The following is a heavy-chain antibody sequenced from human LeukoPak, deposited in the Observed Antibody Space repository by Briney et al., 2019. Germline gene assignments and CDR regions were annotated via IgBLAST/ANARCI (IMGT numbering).Heavy chain of an antibody. CDR2: IYTSGST. J-gene: IGHJ4*02. CDR3: ARSIAVAGKVNYFDY. D-gene: IGHD6-19*01. Sequence: SETLSLTCTVSGGSISSYYWSWIRQPAGKGLEWIGRIYTSGSTNYNPSLKSRVTMSVDTSKNQFSLKLSSVTAADTAVYYCARSIAVAGKVNYFDYWGQGTLVTVSS. V-gene: IGHV4-4*07. CDR1: GGSISSYY.